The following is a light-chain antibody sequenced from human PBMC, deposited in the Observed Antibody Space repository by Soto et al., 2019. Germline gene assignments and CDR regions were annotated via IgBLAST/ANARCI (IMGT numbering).Light chain of an antibody. CDR1: SSNIGRNI. CDR2: GNN. J-gene: IGLJ3*02. V-gene: IGLV1-44*01. Sequence: QSVLTQPPSASGTPGQRVIISCSGGSSNIGRNIVNWYQHLPGTAPKVLIYGNNRRPSGVPDRFSGSKSGTSASLAISGLQSEDEADYYCALWDESLNGWVFGGGTKLTVL. CDR3: ALWDESLNGWV.